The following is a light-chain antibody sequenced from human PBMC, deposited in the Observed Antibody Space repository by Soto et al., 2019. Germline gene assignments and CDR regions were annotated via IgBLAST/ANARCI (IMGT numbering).Light chain of an antibody. CDR1: KLGDKY. CDR2: QDS. CDR3: QAWGSSTVV. J-gene: IGLJ2*01. V-gene: IGLV3-1*01. Sequence: SYELTQPPSVSVSPGQTASITCSGGKLGDKYPCWYQQKPGQSPVLVIYQDSKRPSGIPERFSGSNSGNTATLTISGTEAMDEADYYFQAWGSSTVVFGGGTKLTVL.